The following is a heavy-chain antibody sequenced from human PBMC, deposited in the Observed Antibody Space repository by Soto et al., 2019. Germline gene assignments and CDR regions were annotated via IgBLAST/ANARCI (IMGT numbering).Heavy chain of an antibody. D-gene: IGHD3-3*01. CDR1: GGSISSYY. V-gene: IGHV4-59*01. CDR2: IYYSGST. J-gene: IGHJ4*02. Sequence: SETLSLTCTVSGGSISSYYWSWIRQPPGKGLEWIGYIYYSGSTNYNPSLTSRVTISLDTSKNQFSLKLSSVTAADTAVYYCARGDSADRQDDLWRTRRGDGPDLGYVDYWGEGTRVTVSS. CDR3: ARGDSADRQDDLWRTRRGDGPDLGYVDY.